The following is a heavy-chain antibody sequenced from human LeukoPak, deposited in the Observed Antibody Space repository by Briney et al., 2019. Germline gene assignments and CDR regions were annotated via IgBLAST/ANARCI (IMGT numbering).Heavy chain of an antibody. Sequence: GGSLRLSCAASGFTFSDYYMTWIRQAPGKGLEWVSGISGSGGSTYYADSVKGRFTISRDNSKNTLYLQMNSLRAEDTAVYYCAKGTAAPGIFDYWGQGTLVTVSS. CDR1: GFTFSDYY. J-gene: IGHJ4*02. CDR2: ISGSGGST. CDR3: AKGTAAPGIFDY. V-gene: IGHV3-23*01. D-gene: IGHD6-13*01.